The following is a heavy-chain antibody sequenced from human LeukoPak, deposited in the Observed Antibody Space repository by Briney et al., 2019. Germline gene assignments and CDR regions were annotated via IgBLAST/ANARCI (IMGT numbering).Heavy chain of an antibody. CDR1: GGSISSYY. Sequence: SETLSLTCTVSGGSISSYYWSWIRQPPGKGLEWIGYIYYSGSTNYNPSLKSRVTISVDTSKNQFSLKLSSETAADTAVYYCARNGGYSYGWSIDYWGQGTLVTVSS. CDR2: IYYSGST. V-gene: IGHV4-59*01. D-gene: IGHD5-18*01. CDR3: ARNGGYSYGWSIDY. J-gene: IGHJ4*02.